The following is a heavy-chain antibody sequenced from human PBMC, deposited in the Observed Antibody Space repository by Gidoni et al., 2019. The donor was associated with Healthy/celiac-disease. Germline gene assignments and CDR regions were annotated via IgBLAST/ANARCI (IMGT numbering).Heavy chain of an antibody. CDR1: GFTFDDYA. CDR3: AKDISRYDFWSGQSPYYYYGMDV. V-gene: IGHV3-9*01. J-gene: IGHJ6*02. D-gene: IGHD3-3*01. CDR2: ISWNSGSI. Sequence: EVQLVESGGGLVQPGRSLRLSCAASGFTFDDYAMHWVRQAPGKGLEWVSGISWNSGSIGYADSVKGRFTISRDNAKNSLYLQMNSLRAEDTALYYCAKDISRYDFWSGQSPYYYYGMDVWGQGTTVTVSS.